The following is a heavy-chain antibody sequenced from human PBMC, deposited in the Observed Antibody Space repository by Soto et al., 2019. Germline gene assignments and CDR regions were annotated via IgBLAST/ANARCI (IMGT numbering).Heavy chain of an antibody. CDR2: IKSKTDGGTT. V-gene: IGHV3-15*07. CDR3: TTIVGSSVVYYYYGMDV. CDR1: GFTFSNAW. Sequence: EVQLVESGGGLVKPGGSLRLSCAASGFTFSNAWMNWVRQAPGKGLEWVGRIKSKTDGGTTDYAAPVKGRFTISRDDSNNTLYLQMNSLKTEDTAVYYCTTIVGSSVVYYYYGMDVWGQGTTVTVSS. D-gene: IGHD6-25*01. J-gene: IGHJ6*02.